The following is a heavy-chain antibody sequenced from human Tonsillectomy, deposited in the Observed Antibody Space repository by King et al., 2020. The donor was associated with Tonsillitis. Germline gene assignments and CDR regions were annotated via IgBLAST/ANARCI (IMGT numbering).Heavy chain of an antibody. V-gene: IGHV3-30*04. D-gene: IGHD6-19*01. CDR2: ISYDGSNK. CDR3: ARGFAALEIAVAGIPVYDAFDI. Sequence: VQLVQSGGGVVQPGRSLRLSCAASGFTFSSYAMHWVRQAPGKGLEWVAVISYDGSNKYYADSVKGRFTISRDNSKSTLYLQMNSLRAEDTAVYYCARGFAALEIAVAGIPVYDAFDIWGQGTMFTVSS. J-gene: IGHJ3*02. CDR1: GFTFSSYA.